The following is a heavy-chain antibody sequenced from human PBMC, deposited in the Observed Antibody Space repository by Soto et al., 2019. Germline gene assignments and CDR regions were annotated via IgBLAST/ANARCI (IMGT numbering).Heavy chain of an antibody. CDR2: INAGNGNT. Sequence: ASVKVSCKASGYTFTNYAMHWVRQAPGQRLEWMGWINAGNGNTKYSQRFQGRVTITRDTSASTVYMELSSLRSEDTAVYYCARGPGGPDGPGDYWGQGTLVTVSS. J-gene: IGHJ4*02. CDR3: ARGPGGPDGPGDY. CDR1: GYTFTNYA. V-gene: IGHV1-3*01. D-gene: IGHD2-15*01.